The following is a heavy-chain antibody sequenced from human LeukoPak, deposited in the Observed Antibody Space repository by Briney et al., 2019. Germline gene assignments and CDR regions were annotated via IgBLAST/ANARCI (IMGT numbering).Heavy chain of an antibody. CDR1: GASVSSYY. J-gene: IGHJ6*03. D-gene: IGHD2-21*02. CDR3: ARDEMKVGSGGDTSSYYYLYYMDV. V-gene: IGHV4-4*07. CDR2: IYTPGST. Sequence: TSETLSLTCTVSGASVSSYYWSWIRQPAGQGLEWIGRIYTPGSTNYNPSLKSRVTISVDKSKNQFSLKLNSVTAADTASYYCARDEMKVGSGGDTSSYYYLYYMDVWGKGTTVTVSS.